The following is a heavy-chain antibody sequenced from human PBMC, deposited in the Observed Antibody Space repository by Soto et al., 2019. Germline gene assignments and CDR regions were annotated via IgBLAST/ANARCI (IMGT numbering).Heavy chain of an antibody. CDR1: GFTVSNNY. J-gene: IGHJ4*02. D-gene: IGHD2-2*02. CDR2: IYSGGST. V-gene: IGHV3-53*01. Sequence: GSLRLSCAASGFTVSNNYTSWVRQAPGKGLEWVSLIYSGGSTFYADSVKGRFTISRDNSKNTLFLQMNSLRAEDTAVYFCATYTSLDYWGPGTLVTVSS. CDR3: ATYTSLDY.